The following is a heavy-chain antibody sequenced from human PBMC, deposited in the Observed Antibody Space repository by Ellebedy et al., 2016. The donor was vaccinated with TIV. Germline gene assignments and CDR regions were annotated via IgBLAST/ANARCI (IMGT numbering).Heavy chain of an antibody. J-gene: IGHJ4*02. D-gene: IGHD3-22*01. V-gene: IGHV3-23*01. CDR1: GFTFYSHA. Sequence: GGSLRLSCAGSGFTFYSHAMCWVRQTPGKGLEWVSVISAGGDSTEYGDSVKGRFTISRDNSKNTLYLQMNSLRVEDTAVYYCVKLDSGGYYYGRLDYWGQGTLVTVSS. CDR3: VKLDSGGYYYGRLDY. CDR2: ISAGGDST.